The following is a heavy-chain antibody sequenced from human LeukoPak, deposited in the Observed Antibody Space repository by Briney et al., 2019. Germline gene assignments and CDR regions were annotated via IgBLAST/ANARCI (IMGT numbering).Heavy chain of an antibody. J-gene: IGHJ3*01. Sequence: GGSLRLSCAASGFTFSSYGMHWVRQAPGKGLEWVAVISYDGSNKYYADSVKGRFTISRDNSKNTLYLQMNSLRAEDTAVYYCAKGPDYGDYESPISYWGQGTMVTVSS. CDR2: ISYDGSNK. D-gene: IGHD4-17*01. CDR1: GFTFSSYG. V-gene: IGHV3-30*18. CDR3: AKGPDYGDYESPISY.